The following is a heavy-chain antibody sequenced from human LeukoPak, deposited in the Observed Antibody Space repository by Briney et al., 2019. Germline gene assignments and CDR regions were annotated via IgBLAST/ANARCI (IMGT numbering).Heavy chain of an antibody. CDR3: ARGYSTNDAFDI. CDR2: IYYSGST. J-gene: IGHJ3*02. D-gene: IGHD6-13*01. CDR1: GGSISIYY. V-gene: IGHV4-59*01. Sequence: SETLSLTCTVSGGSISIYYWSWIRQPPGKGLEWIGYIYYSGSTNYNPSLKSRVTISVDTSKNQFSLKLSSVTAADTAVYYCARGYSTNDAFDIWGQGTMVTVSS.